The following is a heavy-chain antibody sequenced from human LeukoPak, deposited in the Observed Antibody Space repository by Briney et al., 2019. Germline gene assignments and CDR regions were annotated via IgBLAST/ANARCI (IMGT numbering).Heavy chain of an antibody. Sequence: SETLSLTCTVSGDSFSTSQWSWFRQPPGKGVEWIGYIPSSGKTSYNPSLKSRLTISVDTSKNQFSLKLTSVTVADTAVYFCARVGRGDHTWGSYYCDHWGQGTLVSVSS. J-gene: IGHJ4*02. CDR2: IPSSGKT. D-gene: IGHD3-16*01. CDR1: GDSFSTSQ. V-gene: IGHV4-59*13. CDR3: ARVGRGDHTWGSYYCDH.